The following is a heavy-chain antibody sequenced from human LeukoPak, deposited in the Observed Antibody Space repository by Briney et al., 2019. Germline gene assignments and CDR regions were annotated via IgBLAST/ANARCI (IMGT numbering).Heavy chain of an antibody. CDR3: ARDTPTARLDY. D-gene: IGHD4-17*01. V-gene: IGHV4-34*01. Sequence: SETLSLTCTVSGGSISSYYWSWIRQPPGKGLEWIGEINHSGSTNYNPSLKSRVTISVDMSKNQFSLKLSSVTAADTAVYYCARDTPTARLDYWGQGTLVTVSS. CDR2: INHSGST. CDR1: GGSISSYY. J-gene: IGHJ4*02.